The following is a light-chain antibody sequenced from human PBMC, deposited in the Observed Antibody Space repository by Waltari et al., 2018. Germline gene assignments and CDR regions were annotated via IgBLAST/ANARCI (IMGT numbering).Light chain of an antibody. CDR2: WAS. Sequence: DIVMTQSPDSLAVSLCERATINCKSSQSLFSSTNSKTYLAWYQHKPGHPPKSPISWASIRQSGVPDRFSGSGSGTDFTLPISSLQAEDVAVYYCHHYYIPPLTFGQGTRLEI. CDR1: QSLFSSTNSKTY. CDR3: HHYYIPPLT. J-gene: IGKJ5*01. V-gene: IGKV4-1*01.